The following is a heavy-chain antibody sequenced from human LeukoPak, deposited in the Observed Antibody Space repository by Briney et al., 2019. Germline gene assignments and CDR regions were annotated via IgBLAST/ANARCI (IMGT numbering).Heavy chain of an antibody. D-gene: IGHD2-2*01. CDR1: GFTFSSYA. CDR2: ISYDGSNK. CDR3: ARMYCSSSSCYPGDY. V-gene: IGHV3-30-3*01. Sequence: DPGGSLRLSCAASGFTFSSYAMHWVRQAPGKGLEWVAVISYDGSNKYYADSVKGRFTISRDNSKNTLYLQMNSLRAEDTAVYYCARMYCSSSSCYPGDYWGQGTLVTVSS. J-gene: IGHJ4*02.